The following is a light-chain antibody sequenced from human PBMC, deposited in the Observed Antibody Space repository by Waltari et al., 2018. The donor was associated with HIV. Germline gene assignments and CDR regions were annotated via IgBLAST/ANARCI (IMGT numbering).Light chain of an antibody. V-gene: IGKV2-28*01. CDR1: QSLLHPNGQNY. CDR2: LGS. CDR3: MHGQQTPV. Sequence: DIAMIQSPDSLAVSPGEAASISCRSSQSLLHPNGQNYLDWYIQRPGQAPELLIYLGSRRASGVPDRIAGSGSGTDFILKISRVEPEDVGVYYCMHGQQTPVFGQGTKVEV. J-gene: IGKJ1*01.